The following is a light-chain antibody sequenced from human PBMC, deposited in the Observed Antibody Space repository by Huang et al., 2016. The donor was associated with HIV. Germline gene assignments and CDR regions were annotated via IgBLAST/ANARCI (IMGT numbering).Light chain of an antibody. CDR2: AAS. V-gene: IGKV1-39*01. CDR1: QAITTY. J-gene: IGKJ5*01. CDR3: QQSSTTPIT. Sequence: DIHMTQSPSSLSASVGDRVTITCRARQAITTYLNWYQQKPGKAPKLLIYAASSLQSGVPSRFSGHGSGTDFTLTIRSLQPEDFATYYCQQSSTTPITFGQGTRLEIK.